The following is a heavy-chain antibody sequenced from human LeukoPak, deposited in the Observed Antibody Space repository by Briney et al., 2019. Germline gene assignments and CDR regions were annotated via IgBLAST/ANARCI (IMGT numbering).Heavy chain of an antibody. CDR1: GYSISSGYY. CDR3: ARAYGGNSQYFQH. V-gene: IGHV4-38-2*02. Sequence: SETLSLTCTVSGYSISSGYYWGWIRPPPGKGLEWIGSIHHSGSTNYNPSLKSRVTISLDTSKNQFSLKLSSVTAADTAVYYCARAYGGNSQYFQHWGQGTLVTVSS. D-gene: IGHD4-23*01. J-gene: IGHJ1*01. CDR2: IHHSGST.